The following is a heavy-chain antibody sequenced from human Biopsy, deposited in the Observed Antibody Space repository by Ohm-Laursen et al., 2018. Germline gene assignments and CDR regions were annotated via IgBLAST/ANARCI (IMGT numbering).Heavy chain of an antibody. CDR1: GGTFINYA. V-gene: IGHV1-69*13. CDR3: ARGPHSGSHSCFDY. Sequence: AASVKVSCKSSGGTFINYAISWVRQAPGQGLEWMGGIIPMLGTANYAQMFQGRVTISADESTSTSYMELSSLTTEDTAIYYCARGPHSGSHSCFDYWGRGTLVTVSS. D-gene: IGHD1-26*01. J-gene: IGHJ4*02. CDR2: IIPMLGTA.